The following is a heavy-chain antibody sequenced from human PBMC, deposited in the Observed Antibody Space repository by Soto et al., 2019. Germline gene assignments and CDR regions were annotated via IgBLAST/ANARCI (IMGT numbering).Heavy chain of an antibody. J-gene: IGHJ6*02. Sequence: GASVKVSCKASGGTFSSYAISWVRQAPGQGLEWMGGIIPIFGTANYAQKFQGRVTITADESTSTAYMELSSLRSEDTAVYYCASRIRSEGVFRYYYYGMDVCGQGTTVTVSS. D-gene: IGHD3-10*01. CDR1: GGTFSSYA. V-gene: IGHV1-69*13. CDR3: ASRIRSEGVFRYYYYGMDV. CDR2: IIPIFGTA.